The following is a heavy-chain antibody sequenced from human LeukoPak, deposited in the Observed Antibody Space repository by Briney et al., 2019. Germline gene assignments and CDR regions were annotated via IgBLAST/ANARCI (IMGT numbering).Heavy chain of an antibody. CDR2: IGTAGDT. CDR3: ARGAVAGWDWFDP. Sequence: GGSLRLSCAASGLTFSTYDMPWVRQPTGKGLEWVSGIGTAGDTYYAGSVKGRFTVSRENAKNSLYLQINSLRGGDTAVYYCARGAVAGWDWFDPWGQGTLVIVSS. D-gene: IGHD6-19*01. J-gene: IGHJ5*02. V-gene: IGHV3-13*01. CDR1: GLTFSTYD.